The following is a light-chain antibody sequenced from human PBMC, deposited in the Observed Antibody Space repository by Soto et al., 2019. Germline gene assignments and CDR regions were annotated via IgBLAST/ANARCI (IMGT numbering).Light chain of an antibody. V-gene: IGKV3-15*01. Sequence: EIVMTQSPATLSVSPGERATLSCRASQSVTSNLAWYQQKPGQPPRRLIYGASTRATGIPARFSGSGSGTEFTLTISSLQSEDFAVYYCQQYNNWTLTFGGGTKVDIK. J-gene: IGKJ4*01. CDR1: QSVTSN. CDR3: QQYNNWTLT. CDR2: GAS.